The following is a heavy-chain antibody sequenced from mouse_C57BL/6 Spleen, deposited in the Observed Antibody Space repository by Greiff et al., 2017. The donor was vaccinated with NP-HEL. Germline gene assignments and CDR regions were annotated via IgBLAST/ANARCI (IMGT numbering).Heavy chain of an antibody. Sequence: EVKLVESGGGLVKPGGSLKLSCAASGFTFSDYGMHWVRQAPEKGLEWVAYISSGSSTIYYADTGKGRFTISRDNAKNTLFLQMTSLRSEDTAMYYCARPSYDYDEMDYWGQGTSVTVSS. CDR2: ISSGSSTI. CDR3: ARPSYDYDEMDY. CDR1: GFTFSDYG. D-gene: IGHD2-4*01. J-gene: IGHJ4*01. V-gene: IGHV5-17*01.